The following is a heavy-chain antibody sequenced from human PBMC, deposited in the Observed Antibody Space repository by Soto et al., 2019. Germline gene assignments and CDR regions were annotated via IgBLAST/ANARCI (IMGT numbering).Heavy chain of an antibody. V-gene: IGHV4-34*01. CDR1: GSSATAYY. J-gene: IGHJ6*02. D-gene: IGHD6-13*01. CDR3: ARYSASGLYYYCGMDV. Sequence: SETLSLTCALSGSSATAYYWTWLRQPPGEGLEWIGEINNRGNTNYNPSLKSRVTISLDTSKTQFSLKLASVTAADTAVYYCARYSASGLYYYCGMDVWGQGTTVTVSS. CDR2: INNRGNT.